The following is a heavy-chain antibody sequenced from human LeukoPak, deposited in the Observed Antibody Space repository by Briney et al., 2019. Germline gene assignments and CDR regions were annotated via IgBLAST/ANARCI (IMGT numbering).Heavy chain of an antibody. D-gene: IGHD6-13*01. J-gene: IGHJ1*01. V-gene: IGHV3-53*01. Sequence: GGSPRLSCAASGFTVSSNYMSWVRQAPGKGLEWVSVIYSGGSTYYADSVKGRFTISRDNSKNTLYLQMNSLRAEDTAVYYCASTDPRIAAAGTYFQHWGQGTLVTVSS. CDR2: IYSGGST. CDR3: ASTDPRIAAAGTYFQH. CDR1: GFTVSSNY.